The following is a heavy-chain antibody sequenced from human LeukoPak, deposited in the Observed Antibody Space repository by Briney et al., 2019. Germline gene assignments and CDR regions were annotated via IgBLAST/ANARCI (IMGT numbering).Heavy chain of an antibody. V-gene: IGHV3-48*02. D-gene: IGHD3-16*02. Sequence: GGSLRLSCAASGFVFSSYSMNWVRQTPGKGLEWVSYISTMSTTKYYADSVKGRFTISRDNAKNSLYLQMNSLRDEDTAIYYCAREGGTIEIGEFDYWGQGTLVTVSS. CDR1: GFVFSSYS. CDR3: AREGGTIEIGEFDY. J-gene: IGHJ4*02. CDR2: ISTMSTTK.